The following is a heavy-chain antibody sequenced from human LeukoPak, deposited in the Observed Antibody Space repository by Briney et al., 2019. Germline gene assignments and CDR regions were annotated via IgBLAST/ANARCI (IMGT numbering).Heavy chain of an antibody. CDR1: EFTVISAY. D-gene: IGHD6-19*01. J-gene: IGHJ4*02. V-gene: IGHV3-53*01. Sequence: GGSLRLSCEASEFTVISAYMNWVRQAPGKGLEWVSDIFAGGSAYYADSVKGRFTISRDNAKNSLYLQMNSLRAEDTAVYYCARDEDGSGWYDYWGQGTLVTVSS. CDR3: ARDEDGSGWYDY. CDR2: IFAGGSA.